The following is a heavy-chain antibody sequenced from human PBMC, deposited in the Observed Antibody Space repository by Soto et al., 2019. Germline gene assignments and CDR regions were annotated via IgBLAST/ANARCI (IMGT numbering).Heavy chain of an antibody. Sequence: PSETLSLTCTVSGGSVSSGSYYWSWIRQPPGKGLEWIGYIHYSGSTNYNPSLKSRVTISVDTSKNQFSLKLSSVTAADTAVYYCARRGYYAISAFDIWGQGTMVTVSS. D-gene: IGHD2-8*01. J-gene: IGHJ3*02. CDR2: IHYSGST. CDR1: GGSVSSGSYY. CDR3: ARRGYYAISAFDI. V-gene: IGHV4-61*01.